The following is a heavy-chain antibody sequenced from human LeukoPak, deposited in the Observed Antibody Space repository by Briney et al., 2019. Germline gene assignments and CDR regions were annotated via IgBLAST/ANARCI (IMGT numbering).Heavy chain of an antibody. J-gene: IGHJ4*02. CDR2: ISYDGSNK. V-gene: IGHV3-30-3*01. Sequence: GGSLRLSCAASGFTVSSNYMSWVRQAPGKGLEWVAVISYDGSNKYYADSVKGRFTISRDNSKNTLYLQMNSLRAEDTAVYYCARKTEEDDYWGQGTLVTVSS. D-gene: IGHD1-14*01. CDR1: GFTVSSNY. CDR3: ARKTEEDDY.